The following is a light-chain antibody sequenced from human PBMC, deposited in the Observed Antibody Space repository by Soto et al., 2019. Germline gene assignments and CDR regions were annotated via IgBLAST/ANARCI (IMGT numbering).Light chain of an antibody. V-gene: IGKV3-15*01. Sequence: EVEMTQSPATLSVSPGDTATLSCRARQSIDTNLGWYQQKAGQAPRLIYYGASIRVKGIPARCSASGAGTDFTLTISGLEPEDFAVYYCQQYGSSLTFGGGTKVDI. CDR2: GAS. J-gene: IGKJ4*01. CDR1: QSIDTN. CDR3: QQYGSSLT.